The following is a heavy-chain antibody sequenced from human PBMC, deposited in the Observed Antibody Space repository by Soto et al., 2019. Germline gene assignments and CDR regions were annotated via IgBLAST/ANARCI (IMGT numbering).Heavy chain of an antibody. V-gene: IGHV4-30-4*01. J-gene: IGHJ6*02. CDR2: IYYSGST. CDR1: GGSISSGDYY. D-gene: IGHD5-12*01. CDR3: ARDQRDGYTYYYYYGMDV. Sequence: SETLSLTCTVSGGSISSGDYYWSWIRQPPGKGLEWIGYIYYSGSTYYNPSLKSRVTISVDTSKNQFSLKLSSVTAADTAVYYCARDQRDGYTYYYYYGMDVWGQGTKVTVSS.